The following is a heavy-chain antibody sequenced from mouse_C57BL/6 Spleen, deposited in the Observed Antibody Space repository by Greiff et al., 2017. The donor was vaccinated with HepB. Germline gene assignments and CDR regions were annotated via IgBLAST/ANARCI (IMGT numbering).Heavy chain of an antibody. J-gene: IGHJ1*03. Sequence: QVQLQQSGAELVKPGASVKISCKASGYAFSSYWMHWVKQRPGQGLEWIGQIYPGDGDTNYNGKFKGKATLTADKSSRTAYMQLSSLTSEDSAVYFCARGGIYFDVWGTGTTVTVSS. CDR3: ARGGIYFDV. CDR2: IYPGDGDT. V-gene: IGHV1-80*01. CDR1: GYAFSSYW.